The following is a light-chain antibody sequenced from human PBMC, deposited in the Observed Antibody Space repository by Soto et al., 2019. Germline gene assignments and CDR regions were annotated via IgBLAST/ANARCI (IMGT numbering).Light chain of an antibody. CDR3: QQYNNWPPIT. CDR1: QSVATN. J-gene: IGKJ5*01. V-gene: IGKV3D-15*01. CDR2: GAS. Sequence: EIVMTQSPATLSVSPGERANLSCRASQSVATNLAWYQQKPGQAPRLLIYGASNRATGIPDRFSGSGSGTDFTLTISRLEPEDFAAYYCQQYNNWPPITFGQGTRLEIK.